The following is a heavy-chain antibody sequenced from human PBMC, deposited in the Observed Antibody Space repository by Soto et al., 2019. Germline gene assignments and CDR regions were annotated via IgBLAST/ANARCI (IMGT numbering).Heavy chain of an antibody. CDR3: ARGGYSSSWYSAGY. J-gene: IGHJ4*02. D-gene: IGHD6-13*01. V-gene: IGHV3-30-3*01. Sequence: QVQLVESEGGVVQPGRSLRLSCAASGFTFSSYAMHWVRQAPGKGLEWVAVISYDGSNKYYADSVKGRFTISRDNSKNTLYLQMNSLRAEDTAVYYCARGGYSSSWYSAGYWGQGTLVTVSS. CDR2: ISYDGSNK. CDR1: GFTFSSYA.